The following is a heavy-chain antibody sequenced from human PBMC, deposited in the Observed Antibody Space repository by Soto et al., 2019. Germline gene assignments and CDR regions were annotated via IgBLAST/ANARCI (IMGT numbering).Heavy chain of an antibody. CDR3: STRAYDTNGYYRFDP. CDR2: INHSGRV. D-gene: IGHD3-22*01. J-gene: IGHJ5*01. V-gene: IGHV4-34*01. Sequence: SETLSLTCAVYGGSFSGHSWTWIRQSPGKGLEWIGDINHSGRVNYSPALKSRVTISLDTSKNQFSLTLSAVTAADTAMYYCSTRAYDTNGYYRFDPWGQGTLVTVSS. CDR1: GGSFSGHS.